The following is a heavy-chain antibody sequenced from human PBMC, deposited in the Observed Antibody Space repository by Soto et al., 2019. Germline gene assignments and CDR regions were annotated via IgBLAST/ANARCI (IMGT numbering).Heavy chain of an antibody. CDR3: GRLWQHRLPLVALNT. CDR1: GGSISSYY. Sequence: SETLSLTCTVSGGSISSYYWSWIMQPPGKGLEWIGYIYYSGSTNYNPSLKSRVTISVDTSKNQFSLKLSSVTAADTAVYYCGRLWQHRLPLVALNTGGKGTMVTAS. CDR2: IYYSGST. V-gene: IGHV4-59*08. J-gene: IGHJ3*02. D-gene: IGHD6-25*01.